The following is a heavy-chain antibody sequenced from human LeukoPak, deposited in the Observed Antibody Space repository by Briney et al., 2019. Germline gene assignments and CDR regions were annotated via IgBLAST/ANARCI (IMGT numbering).Heavy chain of an antibody. Sequence: SETLSLTCTVSGYSISSGYYWGWIRQPPGKELEWIGSIYHSGSTYYNPSLKSRVTISVDTSKNQFSLKLSSVTAADTAVYYCARAGYSSSWYRGNNYYYMDVWGKGTTVTVSS. J-gene: IGHJ6*03. V-gene: IGHV4-38-2*02. CDR1: GYSISSGYY. CDR3: ARAGYSSSWYRGNNYYYMDV. D-gene: IGHD6-13*01. CDR2: IYHSGST.